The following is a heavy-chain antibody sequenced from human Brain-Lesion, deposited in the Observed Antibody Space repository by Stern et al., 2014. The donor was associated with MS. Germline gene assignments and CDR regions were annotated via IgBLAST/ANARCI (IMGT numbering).Heavy chain of an antibody. V-gene: IGHV1-24*01. CDR2: FDPEDGET. D-gene: IGHD1-26*01. Sequence: QVPLVESGAKVKKPGASVKVSCKVSGYTLTELSMHWVRQAPRKGLEWMGGFDPEDGETIYAQKFQGRVTMTEDTSTDTAYMELSSLRSEDTAVYYCATLSPGAGGNYYRHFDYWGQGTLVTVSS. CDR1: GYTLTELS. J-gene: IGHJ4*02. CDR3: ATLSPGAGGNYYRHFDY.